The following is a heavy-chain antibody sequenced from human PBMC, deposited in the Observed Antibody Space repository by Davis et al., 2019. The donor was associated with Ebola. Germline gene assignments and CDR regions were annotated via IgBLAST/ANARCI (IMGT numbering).Heavy chain of an antibody. CDR2: IHPDGTT. V-gene: IGHV3-53*01. CDR3: ARAEDDYGEYPDALDI. Sequence: GESLKPPCSVPGLIVENNYMSRVRQAPGKGLEWVSVIHPDGTTYYTDSVKGRFTISRDSSMNTVYLQMSSLRAEDTAVYYCARAEDDYGEYPDALDIWSQGTVVTVSS. J-gene: IGHJ3*02. D-gene: IGHD4-17*01. CDR1: GLIVENNY.